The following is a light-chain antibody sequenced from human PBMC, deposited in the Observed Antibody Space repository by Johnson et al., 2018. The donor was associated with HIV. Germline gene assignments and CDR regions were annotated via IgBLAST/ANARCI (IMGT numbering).Light chain of an antibody. V-gene: IGLV1-51*02. CDR2: ENN. CDR3: GTWDSSLSGV. Sequence: QSVLTQPPSVSAASGQKVTISCSGSTSNIGNNYVSWYQQLPGTAPKLLIYENNKRPSGIPDRFSGSKSGTSATLGITGLQTGDEADYYCGTWDSSLSGVFGTGTKVTVL. CDR1: TSNIGNNY. J-gene: IGLJ1*01.